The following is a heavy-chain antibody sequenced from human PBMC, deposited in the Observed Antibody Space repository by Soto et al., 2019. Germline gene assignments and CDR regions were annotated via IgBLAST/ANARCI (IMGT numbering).Heavy chain of an antibody. J-gene: IGHJ6*02. CDR2: VSGSGAKT. D-gene: IGHD6-13*01. V-gene: IGHV3-23*01. Sequence: EVQLLESGGDLVQPGGSLRLSCAASGFTFSSYAMSWVRQAPGKGLEWVSAVSGSGAKTYYADSVKGRFTISRDNSKNTLYLQMNSLRAEDTAVYYCAKEGVAAAWKQDYYYYYGMDVWGQGTTVTVSS. CDR3: AKEGVAAAWKQDYYYYYGMDV. CDR1: GFTFSSYA.